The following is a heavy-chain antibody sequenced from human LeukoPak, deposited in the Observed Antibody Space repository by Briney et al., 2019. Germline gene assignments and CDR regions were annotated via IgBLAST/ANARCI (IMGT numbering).Heavy chain of an antibody. CDR3: VKSGGYATAIRYFDL. Sequence: GGSLRLSCAASGFTFSSYGMHWVRQAPGKGLEWVAVISYDGSNKYYADSVKGRFTISRDNAKNSLYLQMDSLRTEDTALYYCVKSGGYATAIRYFDLWGRGTLVTVSS. CDR2: ISYDGSNK. CDR1: GFTFSSYG. J-gene: IGHJ2*01. D-gene: IGHD2-21*02. V-gene: IGHV3-30*18.